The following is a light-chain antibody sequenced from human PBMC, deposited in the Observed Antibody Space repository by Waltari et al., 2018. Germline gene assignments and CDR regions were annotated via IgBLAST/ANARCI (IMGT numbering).Light chain of an antibody. Sequence: EIVLTQSPATLSLSPGERATLSCRASQSVSSYLAWYQQKPGTAPRLLIYDAANRATGIPARFRGSGAGTDFTLTISSLEPEDFAVYYCQQRSNWPLTFGGGTKVEIK. J-gene: IGKJ4*01. CDR2: DAA. CDR1: QSVSSY. CDR3: QQRSNWPLT. V-gene: IGKV3-11*01.